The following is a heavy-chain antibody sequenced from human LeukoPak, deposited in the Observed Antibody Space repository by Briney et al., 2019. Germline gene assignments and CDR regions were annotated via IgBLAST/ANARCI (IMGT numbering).Heavy chain of an antibody. V-gene: IGHV6-1*01. J-gene: IGHJ5*02. CDR2: TYYRSKWYN. CDR3: AREMADPHDYGDYPGWFDP. CDR1: GDSVSSNSAA. D-gene: IGHD4-17*01. Sequence: SQTLSLTCAISGDSVSSNSAAWNWIRQSPSRGLEWLGRTYYRSKWYNDYAVSVKSRITINPDTSKNQFSLQLNSVTPEDTAVYYCAREMADPHDYGDYPGWFDPWGQGTLVTVSS.